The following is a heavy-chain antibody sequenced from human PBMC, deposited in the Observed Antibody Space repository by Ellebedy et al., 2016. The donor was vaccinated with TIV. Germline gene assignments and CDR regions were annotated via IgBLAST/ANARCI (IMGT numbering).Heavy chain of an antibody. D-gene: IGHD1-26*01. CDR1: GYTFTGYY. CDR2: INPNSGGT. Sequence: ASVKVSXXASGYTFTGYYMHWVRQAPGQGLEWMGWINPNSGGTNYAQKFQGRVTMTRDTSISTAYMELSRLRSDDTAVYYCARGLDSAHAFDIWGQGTMVTVSS. CDR3: ARGLDSAHAFDI. J-gene: IGHJ3*02. V-gene: IGHV1-2*02.